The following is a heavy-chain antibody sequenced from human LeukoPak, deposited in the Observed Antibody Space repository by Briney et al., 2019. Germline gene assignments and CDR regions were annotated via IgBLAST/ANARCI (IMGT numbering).Heavy chain of an antibody. CDR2: ISGSGGST. D-gene: IGHD6-6*01. CDR1: GFTFSSYA. V-gene: IGHV3-23*01. J-gene: IGHJ5*02. CDR3: AKLYSSSSSSSWFDP. Sequence: GGSLRLSCAASGFTFSSYAMSWVRQAPVKGLEWVSAISGSGGSTYYADSVKGRFTISRDNSKNTLYLQMNSLRAEDTAVYYCAKLYSSSSSSSWFDPWGQGTLVTVSS.